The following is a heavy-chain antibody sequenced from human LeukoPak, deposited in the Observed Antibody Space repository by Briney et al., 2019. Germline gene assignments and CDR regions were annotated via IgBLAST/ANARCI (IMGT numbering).Heavy chain of an antibody. Sequence: PGGSLRLSCAASGFTFSSYEMHWVRQAPGKGLEWVSYISSSGSTIYYADSVKGRFTISRDSAKNSLYLQMNSLRAEDTAVYYCARDYGGSSPFDYWGQGILVTVSS. V-gene: IGHV3-48*03. CDR1: GFTFSSYE. CDR2: ISSSGSTI. J-gene: IGHJ4*02. D-gene: IGHD4-23*01. CDR3: ARDYGGSSPFDY.